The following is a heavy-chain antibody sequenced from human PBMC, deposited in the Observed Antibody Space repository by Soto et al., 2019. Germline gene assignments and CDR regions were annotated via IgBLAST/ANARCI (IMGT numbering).Heavy chain of an antibody. J-gene: IGHJ3*02. Sequence: GESLKISCKGSEYNFSTYWIAWVRQMPGKGLEWMGIIYPGDSDTRYSPSFQGQVTISADKSISTAHLQWSSLKASDTAMYYCATAYVYDFENSNYYRDAFDIWGQGTLVTVS. CDR3: ATAYVYDFENSNYYRDAFDI. V-gene: IGHV5-51*01. D-gene: IGHD3-22*01. CDR1: EYNFSTYW. CDR2: IYPGDSDT.